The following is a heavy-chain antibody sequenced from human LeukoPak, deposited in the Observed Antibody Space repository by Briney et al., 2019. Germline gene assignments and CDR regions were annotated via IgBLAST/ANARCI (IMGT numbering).Heavy chain of an antibody. J-gene: IGHJ4*02. Sequence: ASVKVSCKASGYTFTSYGISWVRQAPGQGLEWMGWISAYNGNTNYAQKLQGRVTMTTDTSTSTAYMELRSLRSDDTAVYFCASLATGLAVANIIFDYWGQGTLVTVSS. CDR3: ASLATGLAVANIIFDY. D-gene: IGHD6-19*01. V-gene: IGHV1-18*01. CDR2: ISAYNGNT. CDR1: GYTFTSYG.